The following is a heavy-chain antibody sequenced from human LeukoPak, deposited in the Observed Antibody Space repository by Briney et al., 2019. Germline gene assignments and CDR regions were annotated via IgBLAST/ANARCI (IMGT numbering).Heavy chain of an antibody. D-gene: IGHD4-23*01. CDR2: IYYSGST. V-gene: IGHV4-59*01. CDR1: GGSISSYY. J-gene: IGHJ4*02. CDR3: ASTALRWAYFDY. Sequence: SETLSLTCTVSGGSISSYYWSWIRQPPGKGLEWIGYIYYSGSTNYNPSPKSRVTISVDTSKNQFSLKLSSVTAADTAVYYCASTALRWAYFDYWGQGTLVTVSS.